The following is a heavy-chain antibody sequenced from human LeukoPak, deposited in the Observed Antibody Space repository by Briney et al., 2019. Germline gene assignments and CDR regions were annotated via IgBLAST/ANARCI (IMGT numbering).Heavy chain of an antibody. D-gene: IGHD5-12*01. CDR1: GGSISSGSYY. J-gene: IGHJ5*02. Sequence: SQTLSLTCTVSGGSISSGSYYWSWIRQPAGKGLEWIGRIYGSGNTRYNPSLKSRVTMSVYTSKNQFSLKMTSMTAADTAMYFCAKGVASGYDYNWFDLWGQGTLVTVSS. CDR2: IYGSGNT. V-gene: IGHV4-61*02. CDR3: AKGVASGYDYNWFDL.